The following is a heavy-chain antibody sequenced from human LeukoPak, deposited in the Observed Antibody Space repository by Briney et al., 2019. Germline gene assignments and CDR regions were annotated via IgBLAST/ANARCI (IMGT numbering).Heavy chain of an antibody. CDR3: ARVDYYGSGSMPAYDY. Sequence: EASVTVSCKASGYAFTGYYMHWVRQAPGQGLEWMGWINPNSGGTNYAQKFQGRVTMTRDTSISTAYMELSRLRSDDTAVYYCARVDYYGSGSMPAYDYWGQGTLVTVSS. CDR1: GYAFTGYY. D-gene: IGHD3-10*01. V-gene: IGHV1-2*02. CDR2: INPNSGGT. J-gene: IGHJ4*02.